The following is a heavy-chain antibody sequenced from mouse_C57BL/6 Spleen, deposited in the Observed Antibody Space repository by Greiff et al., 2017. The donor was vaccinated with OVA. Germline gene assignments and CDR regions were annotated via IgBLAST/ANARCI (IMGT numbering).Heavy chain of an antibody. V-gene: IGHV1-69*01. J-gene: IGHJ4*01. CDR3: ALITIYAMDY. Sequence: VQLQQPGAELVMPGASVKLSCKASGYTFTSYWMHWVKQRPGQGLEWIGEIDPSDSYTNYNQKFKGKSTLTVDKSSSTAYMQLSSLTSEDSAVYYCALITIYAMDYWGQGTSVTVSS. CDR1: GYTFTSYW. CDR2: IDPSDSYT. D-gene: IGHD1-1*02.